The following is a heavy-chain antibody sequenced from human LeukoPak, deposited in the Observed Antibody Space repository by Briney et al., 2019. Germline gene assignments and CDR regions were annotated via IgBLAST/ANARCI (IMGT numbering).Heavy chain of an antibody. J-gene: IGHJ4*02. Sequence: GGSPRLSCAASGFTFSSYEMNWVRQAPGKGLEWVSYISRSGSTIFSADSVKGRFTTSRDNAKNSLFLQMNSLRAEDTAVYYCARVSTGSEYFDYWGQGTLSPSPQ. V-gene: IGHV3-48*03. CDR2: ISRSGSTI. CDR3: ARVSTGSEYFDY. CDR1: GFTFSSYE.